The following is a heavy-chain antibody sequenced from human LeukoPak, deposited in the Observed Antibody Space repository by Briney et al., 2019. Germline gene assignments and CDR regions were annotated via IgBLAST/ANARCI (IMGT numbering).Heavy chain of an antibody. D-gene: IGHD1-1*01. CDR3: VRDLMGSGSTTAYLHH. J-gene: IGHJ1*01. Sequence: GGSLRVSCAASKFTFRSYAMTWVRQAPGQGLEWVSSISRSSRHVYYAGSVKGRFTISRDNAKNSLYLQMNSLRAEDMAVYFCVRDLMGSGSTTAYLHHWGQGTLVTVSS. V-gene: IGHV3-21*01. CDR1: KFTFRSYA. CDR2: ISRSSRHV.